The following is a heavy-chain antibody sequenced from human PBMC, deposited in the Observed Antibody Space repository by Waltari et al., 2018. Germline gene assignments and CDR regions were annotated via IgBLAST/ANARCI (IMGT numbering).Heavy chain of an antibody. D-gene: IGHD3-3*01. J-gene: IGHJ3*02. CDR3: ARGDGGSGLGASDI. V-gene: IGHV3-33*01. CDR1: GFTFTNHG. CDR2: IWYDVSNK. Sequence: QVQLVESGGGVVQSGRSLRLSCVGSGFTFTNHGMNWVRQAPGKGLGWVDVIWYDVSNKNYVDSVKGRFTISRDNSKNTMYLEMNRLRAEDTAVYFCARGDGGSGLGASDIWGQGTMVTVSS.